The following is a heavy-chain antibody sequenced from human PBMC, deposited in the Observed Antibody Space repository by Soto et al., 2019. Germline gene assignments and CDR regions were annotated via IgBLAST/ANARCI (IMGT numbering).Heavy chain of an antibody. Sequence: QVQLVQSGAEVKKPGSSVKVSCKASGGIFSNYAISWVRQAPGQGLEWMGGIIPIYGITKYAQKFQGRVTITADESTTTVYMEQSSLRSDDTAVYYCAKELGTTHYYNYTMDVWGQGTSVIVSA. V-gene: IGHV1-69*01. CDR2: IIPIYGIT. J-gene: IGHJ6*01. CDR3: AKELGTTHYYNYTMDV. CDR1: GGIFSNYA. D-gene: IGHD1-1*01.